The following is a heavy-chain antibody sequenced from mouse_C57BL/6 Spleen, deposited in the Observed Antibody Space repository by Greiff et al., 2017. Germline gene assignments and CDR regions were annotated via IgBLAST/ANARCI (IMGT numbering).Heavy chain of an antibody. CDR3: ARGGTTVVPPFDY. CDR2: IDPSDSYT. D-gene: IGHD1-1*01. Sequence: QVQLQQPGAELVKPGASVKLSCKASGYTFTSYWMQWVKQRPGQGLEWIGEIDPSDSYTNYNQKFKGKATLTVDTSSSTAYMQLSSLTSEDSAVYYCARGGTTVVPPFDYWGQGTTLAVSS. V-gene: IGHV1-50*01. J-gene: IGHJ2*01. CDR1: GYTFTSYW.